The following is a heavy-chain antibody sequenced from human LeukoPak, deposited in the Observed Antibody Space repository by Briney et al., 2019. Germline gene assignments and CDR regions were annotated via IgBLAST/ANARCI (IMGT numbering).Heavy chain of an antibody. Sequence: GGSPRLSCAASGFTFSSSAMSWVRQAPGKGLEWVSAISGSGGSTYYADSVKGRFTISRDNSKNTLYLQMNSLRAEDTAIYYCAKDLRYRYVTGVDYWGQGTLVTVSS. D-gene: IGHD5-12*01. CDR3: AKDLRYRYVTGVDY. J-gene: IGHJ4*02. V-gene: IGHV3-23*01. CDR1: GFTFSSSA. CDR2: ISGSGGST.